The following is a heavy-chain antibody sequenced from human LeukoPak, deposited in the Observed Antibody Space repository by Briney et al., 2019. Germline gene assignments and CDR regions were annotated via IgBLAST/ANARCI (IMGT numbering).Heavy chain of an antibody. V-gene: IGHV3-21*01. CDR2: ISSSSSYI. CDR1: GFTFSSYS. Sequence: GGSLRLSCAASGFTFSSYSMNWVRQAPGKGLEWVSSISSSSSYIYYADSVKGRFTISRDNAKNSLYLKMNSLRAEDTAVYYCARDLRMDYVYTSEGDYWGQGTLVTVSS. D-gene: IGHD3-16*01. CDR3: ARDLRMDYVYTSEGDY. J-gene: IGHJ4*02.